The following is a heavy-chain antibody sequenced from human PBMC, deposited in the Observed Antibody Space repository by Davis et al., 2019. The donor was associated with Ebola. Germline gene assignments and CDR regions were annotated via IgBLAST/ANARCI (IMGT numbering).Heavy chain of an antibody. CDR2: IYTGDSDT. J-gene: IGHJ3*02. CDR1: GNSFTSHW. CDR3: ASLRRTITGMDDAFDI. V-gene: IGHV5-51*01. Sequence: GESLKISCKDSGNSFTSHWIGWVRPMPGKGLEWMGIIYTGDSDTRYSPSFRGQVTISADKSIKTAYLQWSSLKASDTAMYYCASLRRTITGMDDAFDIWGQGTMVTVSS. D-gene: IGHD1-20*01.